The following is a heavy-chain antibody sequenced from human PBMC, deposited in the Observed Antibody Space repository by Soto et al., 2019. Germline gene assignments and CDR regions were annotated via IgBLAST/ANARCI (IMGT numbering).Heavy chain of an antibody. CDR1: GFTFSDHY. CDR2: IKNKADNYTT. Sequence: PGGSLRLSCAASGFTFSDHYMDWVRQAPGKGLEWVGRIKNKADNYTTQYAASVKGRFTISRDDAHDSLFLEMSSLTTDDTAVYYCTRVRLGAPTRYFDNWGQGALVTVSS. V-gene: IGHV3-72*01. CDR3: TRVRLGAPTRYFDN. J-gene: IGHJ4*02. D-gene: IGHD2-15*01.